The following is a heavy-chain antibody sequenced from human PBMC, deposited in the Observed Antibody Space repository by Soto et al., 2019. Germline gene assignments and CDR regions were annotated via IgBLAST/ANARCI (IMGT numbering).Heavy chain of an antibody. D-gene: IGHD3-16*01. CDR3: ARGLNYVVY. CDR1: GGSFSGYY. J-gene: IGHJ4*02. V-gene: IGHV4-34*01. CDR2: INQSGST. Sequence: QVHLQQWGARLLKPSETLSLTCAVYGGSFSGYYWSWLRQPPGKGLEWIGEINQSGSTNYNPSLKRRVTISVDTSKNQFSLKVSSVTAADTAVYYCARGLNYVVYWGQGTLVTVSS.